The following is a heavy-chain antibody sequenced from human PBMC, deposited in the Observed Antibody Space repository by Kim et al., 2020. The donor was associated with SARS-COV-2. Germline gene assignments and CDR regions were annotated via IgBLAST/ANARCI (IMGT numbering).Heavy chain of an antibody. CDR2: ISYDGSNK. D-gene: IGHD1-7*01. CDR3: AKEKGPIGTLCDY. Sequence: GGSLRLSCAASGFTFSSYGMHWVRQAPGKGLEWVAVISYDGSNKYYADSVKGRFTISRDNSKNTLYLQMNSLRAEDTAVYYCAKEKGPIGTLCDYWGQGTLVTSPQ. V-gene: IGHV3-30*18. CDR1: GFTFSSYG. J-gene: IGHJ4*02.